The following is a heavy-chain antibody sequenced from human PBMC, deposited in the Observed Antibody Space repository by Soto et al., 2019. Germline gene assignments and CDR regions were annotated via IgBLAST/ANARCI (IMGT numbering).Heavy chain of an antibody. CDR3: ARCHARLVRGAFDY. V-gene: IGHV3-30-3*01. CDR1: GFTFSSYA. Sequence: GGSLRLSCAASGFTFSSYAMHWVRQAPGKGLEWVAVISYDGSNKYYADSVKGRFTISRDNSKNTLYLQMNSLRAEDTAVYYCARCHARLVRGAFDYWGQGTLVTVSS. CDR2: ISYDGSNK. J-gene: IGHJ4*02. D-gene: IGHD3-10*01.